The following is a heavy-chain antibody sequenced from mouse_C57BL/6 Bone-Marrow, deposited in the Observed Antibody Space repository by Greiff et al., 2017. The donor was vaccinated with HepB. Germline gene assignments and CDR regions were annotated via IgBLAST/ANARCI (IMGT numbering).Heavy chain of an antibody. CDR1: GFNIKNTY. J-gene: IGHJ2*01. D-gene: IGHD1-1*01. CDR2: IDPANGNS. CDR3: ASSPIYYYGSSYVNYFDY. V-gene: IGHV14-3*01. Sequence: VQLQQSVAELVRPGASVKLSCTASGFNIKNTYMHWVKQRPEQGLEWIGRIDPANGNSKYAPKFQGKATITADTSSNTAYLQLSSLTSEDTAIYYCASSPIYYYGSSYVNYFDYWGQGTTLTVSS.